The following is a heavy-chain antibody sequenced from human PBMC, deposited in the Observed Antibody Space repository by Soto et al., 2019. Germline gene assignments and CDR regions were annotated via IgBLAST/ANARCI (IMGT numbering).Heavy chain of an antibody. J-gene: IGHJ4*02. D-gene: IGHD2-15*01. CDR2: INTSNDNK. V-gene: IGHV1-18*01. Sequence: PVKVSCKAAGYTFTNYRSSWVRQAPGEGLEWVGWINTSNDNKLYAQKLQGRLTLTTDTSTSTAYMDLTTLRSDDTAVYFCARDPGAASLDFLAQGTLVTVSS. CDR3: ARDPGAASLDF. CDR1: GYTFTNYR.